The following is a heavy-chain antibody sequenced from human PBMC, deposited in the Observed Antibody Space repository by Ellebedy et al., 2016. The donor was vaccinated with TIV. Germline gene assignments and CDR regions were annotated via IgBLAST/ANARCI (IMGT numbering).Heavy chain of an antibody. J-gene: IGHJ4*02. D-gene: IGHD5-18*01. CDR2: ISSSGPNI. CDR1: GFTFSSYS. V-gene: IGHV3-48*04. CDR3: ARGAERGYTYGSVY. Sequence: PGGSLRLSCAASGFTFSSYSMNWVRQAPGKGLEWVSYISSSGPNIYYADSVKGRFTTSRDNAKNSLYLQMNSLRAEDTAVYYCARGAERGYTYGSVYWGQGTLVTVSS.